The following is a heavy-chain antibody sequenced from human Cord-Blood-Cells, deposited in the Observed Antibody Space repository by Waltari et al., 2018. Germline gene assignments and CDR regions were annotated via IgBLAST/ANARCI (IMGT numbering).Heavy chain of an antibody. J-gene: IGHJ6*03. Sequence: QLQLLESGPGLVKPSETLSLTCTVSGGSISSSSYYWRWIRQLPGKGLEWIGSIYYSGGNYYKPSLKSRVTISVDTSKNQLSLKLSSVTAADTAVYYCARHMMRGSYYYYYYYMDVWGKGTTVTVSS. CDR3: ARHMMRGSYYYYYYYMDV. CDR1: GGSISSSSYY. D-gene: IGHD1-26*01. CDR2: IYYSGGN. V-gene: IGHV4-39*01.